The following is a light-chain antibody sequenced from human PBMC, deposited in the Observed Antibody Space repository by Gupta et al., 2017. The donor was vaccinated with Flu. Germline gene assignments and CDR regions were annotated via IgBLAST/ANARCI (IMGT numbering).Light chain of an antibody. J-gene: IGKJ1*01. CDR1: QSLVCRDGNAD. CDR3: MQGTNWPWT. CDR2: MVS. V-gene: IGKV2-30*01. Sequence: TLGQPSSSACRSSQSLVCRDGNADWNCVQRRRGPSPRRLLSMVSNRDSWAPDRGCGGGGGTESSLKTSRLEAEDFGVYYCMQGTNWPWTFGQGTKVEIK.